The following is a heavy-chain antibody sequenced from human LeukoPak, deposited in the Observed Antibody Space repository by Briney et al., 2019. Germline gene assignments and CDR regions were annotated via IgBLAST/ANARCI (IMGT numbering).Heavy chain of an antibody. CDR1: GYTFTSYG. V-gene: IGHV1-18*01. CDR3: AREWRRYYGSGSYPNRYYYYYMDV. J-gene: IGHJ6*03. D-gene: IGHD3-10*01. Sequence: ASVKVSCKASGYTFTSYGISWVRQAPGQGLEWMGWISAYNGNTNYAQKLQGRVTMTTDTSTSTAYMELRSLRSDDTAVYYCAREWRRYYGSGSYPNRYYYYYMDVWGKGTTVTVSS. CDR2: ISAYNGNT.